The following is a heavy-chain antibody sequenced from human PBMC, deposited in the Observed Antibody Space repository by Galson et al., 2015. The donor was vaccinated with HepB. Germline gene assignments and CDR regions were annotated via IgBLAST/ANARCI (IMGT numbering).Heavy chain of an antibody. CDR2: ITGPGGGT. CDR1: GFTFSRYA. J-gene: IGHJ5*01. V-gene: IGHV3-23*01. D-gene: IGHD3-3*01. CDR3: ATARDDFWSGYWFDS. Sequence: SLRLSCAASGFTFSRYAMHWVRQAPGRGLEWISSITGPGGGTYSADSVKGRFTISRDNSRNTLFLHIDSLRAEDTAVYYCATARDDFWSGYWFDSWGQGTLVTVSS.